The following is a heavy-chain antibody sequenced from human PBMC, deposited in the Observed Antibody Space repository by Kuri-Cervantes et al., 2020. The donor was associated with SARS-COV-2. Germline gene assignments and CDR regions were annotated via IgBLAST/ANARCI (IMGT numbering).Heavy chain of an antibody. D-gene: IGHD3-3*01. CDR2: ISYDGSNK. J-gene: IGHJ6*02. CDR3: ASATNDFWSGFYPHYYYYYGMDV. Sequence: GGSLRLSCAASGFTFSSYAMHWVRQAPGKGLEWVAVISYDGSNKNYADSVKGRFTISRDNAKNTVYLQMNSLRAEDTAVYYCASATNDFWSGFYPHYYYYYGMDVWGQGTTVTVSS. CDR1: GFTFSSYA. V-gene: IGHV3-30*04.